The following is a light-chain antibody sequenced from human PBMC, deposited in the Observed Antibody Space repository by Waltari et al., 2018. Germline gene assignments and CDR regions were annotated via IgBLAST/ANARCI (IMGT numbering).Light chain of an antibody. J-gene: IGKJ1*01. V-gene: IGKV4-1*01. Sequence: DIVMTQSPDSLAVSLGERATIHCQSSRSVLYSSNNKNYLAWYQQKPGQPPKLLIYWASTREFGVPDRFSGSGSGTDFTLTISSLQAEDVAVYYCQQYYSTPWTFGRGTKVEIK. CDR2: WAS. CDR1: RSVLYSSNNKNY. CDR3: QQYYSTPWT.